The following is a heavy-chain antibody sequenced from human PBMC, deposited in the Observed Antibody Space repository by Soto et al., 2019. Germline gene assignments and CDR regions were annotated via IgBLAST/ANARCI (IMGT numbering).Heavy chain of an antibody. V-gene: IGHV4-39*01. J-gene: IGHJ4*02. CDR2: IYYSGST. CDR3: ARHTPAISISDH. Sequence: QLQLQESGPGLVKPSETLSLTCTVSGGSISSSSYYWGWIRQPPGKGLEWIGSIYYSGSTYYNPSLKSRVTISVDTSKTPFSLKLSSVTAAGTAVYYCARHTPAISISDHWGQGTLVTVSS. D-gene: IGHD2-15*01. CDR1: GGSISSSSYY.